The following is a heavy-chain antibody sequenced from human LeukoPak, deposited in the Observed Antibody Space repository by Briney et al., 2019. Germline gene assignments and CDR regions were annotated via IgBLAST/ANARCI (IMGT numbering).Heavy chain of an antibody. J-gene: IGHJ3*02. CDR1: GYTFTTYY. CDR3: ACLPYAFDI. Sequence: AAVKVSCKASGYTFTTYYIHWVRQAPGQGLEWMALINPSGGSTHYAQKFQGRVTVTRDTSTSTVYMELTSLRSEDTAAYYCACLPYAFDIWGQGTMVTVSS. CDR2: INPSGGST. V-gene: IGHV1-46*01.